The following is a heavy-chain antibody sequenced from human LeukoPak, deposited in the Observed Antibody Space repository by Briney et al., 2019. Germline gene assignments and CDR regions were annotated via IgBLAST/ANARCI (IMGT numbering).Heavy chain of an antibody. V-gene: IGHV3-21*01. Sequence: GGSLRLSCAASGFAFSHYSMNWVRQAPGKGLEWVSSISPDSNHIYYADSVRGRFTMSRDDSQNSLHLRMNSLRADDTAVYYCTRLLLESSPPNDFWGQGTLVAVSS. CDR1: GFAFSHYS. CDR3: TRLLLESSPPNDF. J-gene: IGHJ4*02. D-gene: IGHD3-3*01. CDR2: ISPDSNHI.